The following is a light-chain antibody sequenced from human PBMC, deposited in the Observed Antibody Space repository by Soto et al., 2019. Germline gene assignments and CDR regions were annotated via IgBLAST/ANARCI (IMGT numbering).Light chain of an antibody. V-gene: IGKV3-20*01. CDR1: ESVSGRH. CDR3: HQFGSFPRT. J-gene: IGKJ1*01. Sequence: EIVLTQSPGTLSLSPGERATLSCRASESVSGRHLAWYQQKPGQAPRLLISVASSRATGIADRFSGSGSGTDFTLTISRLEPEDFAVYYCHQFGSFPRTFGQGTKVEIK. CDR2: VAS.